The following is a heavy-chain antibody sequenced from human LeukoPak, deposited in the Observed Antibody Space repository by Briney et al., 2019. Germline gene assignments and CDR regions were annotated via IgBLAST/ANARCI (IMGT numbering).Heavy chain of an antibody. D-gene: IGHD1-14*01. CDR2: IYYSGST. CDR3: ARADEREPASVPWFDP. Sequence: SETLSLTCTVSSGSISSGDYYWSWIRQPPGKGLEWIGYIYYSGSTYYNPSLKSRVTISVDTSKNQFSLKLSSVTAADTAVYYCARADEREPASVPWFDPWGQGTLVTVSS. J-gene: IGHJ5*02. CDR1: SGSISSGDYY. V-gene: IGHV4-30-4*02.